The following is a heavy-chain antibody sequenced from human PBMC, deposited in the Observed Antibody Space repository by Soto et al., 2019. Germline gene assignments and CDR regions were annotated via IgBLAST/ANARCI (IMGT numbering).Heavy chain of an antibody. J-gene: IGHJ4*02. CDR2: VYYSGTT. CDR1: GGSISSSTYY. V-gene: IGHV4-39*01. Sequence: QLQLQESGPGLVKPSETLSLTCTVSGGSISSSTYYWGWIRQPPGKGLEGIGNVYYSGTTYYNPSLKSRATISVDTSKNEFSMKLNSATAGETAVYYCARRRATKGCPFDYWGQGTLVTVSS. CDR3: ARRRATKGCPFDY.